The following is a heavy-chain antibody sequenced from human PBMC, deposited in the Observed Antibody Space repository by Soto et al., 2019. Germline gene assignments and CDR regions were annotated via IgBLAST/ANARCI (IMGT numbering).Heavy chain of an antibody. D-gene: IGHD3-3*01. CDR3: ARGIFGAGTANEY. J-gene: IGHJ4*02. Sequence: EVQLVESGGGLVQPGGSLRLSCAASGFTFSGSWMHWVRQAPGQGLVWVSRINGDGSGTSYADFVKGRFTISRDDAKNTLFLQMNGLRAEDTAVYYCARGIFGAGTANEYWGQGTLVTVSS. V-gene: IGHV3-74*01. CDR1: GFTFSGSW. CDR2: INGDGSGT.